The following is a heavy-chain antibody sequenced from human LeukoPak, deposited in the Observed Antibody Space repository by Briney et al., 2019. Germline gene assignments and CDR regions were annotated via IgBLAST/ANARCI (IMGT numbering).Heavy chain of an antibody. CDR3: ARASSSWPSYYYYYMDV. D-gene: IGHD6-13*01. CDR1: GFTFSSYG. V-gene: IGHV3-30*02. Sequence: GGSLRLSCAASGFTFSSYGMHWVRQAPGKGLEWVAFIRYDGSNKYYADSVKGRFTISRDNSKNTLYLQMNSLRAEDMAVYYCARASSSWPSYYYYYMDVWGKGTTVTVSS. CDR2: IRYDGSNK. J-gene: IGHJ6*03.